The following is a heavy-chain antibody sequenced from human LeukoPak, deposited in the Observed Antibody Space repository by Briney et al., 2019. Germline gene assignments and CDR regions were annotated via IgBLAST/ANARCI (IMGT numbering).Heavy chain of an antibody. Sequence: GRSLRLSCAASGFTFDDYAMHWVRQAPGKGLEWVSGISWNSGSIGYADSVKGRFTISRDNAKNSPYLQMNSLRAEDTALYYCAKTLSGWVYFDYWGQGTLVTVSS. CDR1: GFTFDDYA. D-gene: IGHD6-19*01. J-gene: IGHJ4*02. CDR2: ISWNSGSI. V-gene: IGHV3-9*01. CDR3: AKTLSGWVYFDY.